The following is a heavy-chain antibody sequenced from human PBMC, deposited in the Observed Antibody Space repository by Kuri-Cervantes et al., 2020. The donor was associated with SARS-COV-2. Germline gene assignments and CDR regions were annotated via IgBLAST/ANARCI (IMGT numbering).Heavy chain of an antibody. Sequence: SELLSLTCNVSGDFVTNHHWTWIRPPPEKGLEWSGYIFYTGITVYNPPLKSRVTISLDTSKNQVPLKLSSVTAADTAVYYCAMGFDPWGQGTLVTVSS. CDR1: GDFVTNHH. J-gene: IGHJ5*02. CDR2: IFYTGIT. CDR3: AMGFDP. V-gene: IGHV4-59*02.